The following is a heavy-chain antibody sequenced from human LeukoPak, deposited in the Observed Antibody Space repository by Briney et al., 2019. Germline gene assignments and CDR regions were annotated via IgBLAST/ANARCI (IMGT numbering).Heavy chain of an antibody. J-gene: IGHJ4*02. CDR1: GYTFTNYD. Sequence: ASVKVSCKASGYTFTNYDINWVRQATGQGLEWMGWMNPKSGNTGYAQRLLGRVTLTRNTSITTAYMELRSLTSDDTAVYFCVRGSGWLSGMDFWGQGAQVTVSS. V-gene: IGHV1-8*01. D-gene: IGHD6-19*01. CDR3: VRGSGWLSGMDF. CDR2: MNPKSGNT.